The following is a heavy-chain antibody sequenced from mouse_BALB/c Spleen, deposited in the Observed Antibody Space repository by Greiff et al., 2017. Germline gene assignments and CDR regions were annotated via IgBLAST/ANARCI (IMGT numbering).Heavy chain of an antibody. CDR2: ISSGGSYT. Sequence: DVQLVESGGGLVKPGGSLKLSCAASGFTFSSYAMSWVRQTPEKRLEWVATISSGGSYTYYPDSVKGRFTISRDNAKNTLYLQMSSLRSEDTAMYYCARIGKDAMDYWGQGTSVTVSS. D-gene: IGHD2-1*01. J-gene: IGHJ4*01. CDR1: GFTFSSYA. CDR3: ARIGKDAMDY. V-gene: IGHV5-9-3*01.